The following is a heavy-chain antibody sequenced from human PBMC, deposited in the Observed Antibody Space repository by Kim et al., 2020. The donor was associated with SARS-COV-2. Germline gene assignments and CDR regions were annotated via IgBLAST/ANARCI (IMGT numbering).Heavy chain of an antibody. Sequence: SVKVSCKASGGTFSSYAISWVRQAPGQGLEWMGGIIPIFGTANYAQKFQGRVTITADESTSTAYMELSSLRSEDTAVYYCARDAGITMTNYFDYWGQGTLVTVSS. CDR1: GGTFSSYA. V-gene: IGHV1-69*13. CDR3: ARDAGITMTNYFDY. J-gene: IGHJ4*02. D-gene: IGHD3-22*01. CDR2: IIPIFGTA.